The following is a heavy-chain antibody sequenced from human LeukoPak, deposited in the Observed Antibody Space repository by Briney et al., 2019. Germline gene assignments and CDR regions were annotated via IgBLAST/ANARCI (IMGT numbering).Heavy chain of an antibody. CDR3: AKDVVGALDY. Sequence: PGGSLRLSCAASGFTFSSYGMHWVRQAPGKGLEWVAFIRYDGGNKYYADSVKGRFTISRDNSKNTLYLQMSSLRAEDTAVYYCAKDVVGALDYWGQGTLVTVSS. V-gene: IGHV3-30*02. J-gene: IGHJ4*02. D-gene: IGHD1-26*01. CDR1: GFTFSSYG. CDR2: IRYDGGNK.